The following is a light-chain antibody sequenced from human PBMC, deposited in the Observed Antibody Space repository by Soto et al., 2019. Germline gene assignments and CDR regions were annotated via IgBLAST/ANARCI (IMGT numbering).Light chain of an antibody. CDR3: SSDTDSSNYV. CDR2: QVT. J-gene: IGLJ1*01. V-gene: IGLV2-14*01. Sequence: QSVLTQPASVSGSPGQSITISCTGTSSDLAIYNYVSWYQQQPGKAPKLMIYQVTNRPSGVSNRFSGSRSGNTASLTIAGLQAEDAADYYCSSDTDSSNYVFGTGTKLTVL. CDR1: SSDLAIYNY.